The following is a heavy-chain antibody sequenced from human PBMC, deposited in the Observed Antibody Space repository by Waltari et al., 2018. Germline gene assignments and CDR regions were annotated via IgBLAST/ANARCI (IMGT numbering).Heavy chain of an antibody. V-gene: IGHV1-69-2*01. CDR2: VDPEDGET. Sequence: EVQLVQSGAEVKKPGATVKISCKASGSPFPDYYMHRVQQAPGKGLGWMGRVDPEDGETIYAEKFQGRVTITADTSTDTAYMELSSLRSEDTAVYYCATRNVPNYDSEIDYWGQGTLVTVSS. CDR3: ATRNVPNYDSEIDY. D-gene: IGHD3-22*01. CDR1: GSPFPDYY. J-gene: IGHJ4*02.